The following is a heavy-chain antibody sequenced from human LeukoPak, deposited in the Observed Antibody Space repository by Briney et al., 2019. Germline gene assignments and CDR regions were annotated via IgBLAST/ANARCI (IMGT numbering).Heavy chain of an antibody. D-gene: IGHD6-6*01. CDR1: GYTFTGYG. CDR2: ISAYNGNT. CDR3: ASLRQLGYYYYYMDV. J-gene: IGHJ6*03. V-gene: IGHV1-18*01. Sequence: ASVKVSCKASGYTFTGYGISWVRQAPGQGLEWMGWISAYNGNTNYAQKLQGRVTMTTDTSTSTAYMELRSLRSDDTAVYYCASLRQLGYYYYYMDVWGKGTTVTVSS.